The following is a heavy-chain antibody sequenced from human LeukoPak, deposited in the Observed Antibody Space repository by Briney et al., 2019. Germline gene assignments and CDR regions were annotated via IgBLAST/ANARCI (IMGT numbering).Heavy chain of an antibody. D-gene: IGHD1-1*01. CDR3: ARVGRPERAAALRFDY. CDR2: IYYSGST. Sequence: SETLSLTCTVSGGSISSYYWSWIRQPPGKGLKWIGYIYYSGSTNYNPSLKSRVTISVDTSKNQFSLKLSSVTAADTAVYYCARVGRPERAAALRFDYWGQGTLVTVSS. V-gene: IGHV4-59*01. CDR1: GGSISSYY. J-gene: IGHJ4*02.